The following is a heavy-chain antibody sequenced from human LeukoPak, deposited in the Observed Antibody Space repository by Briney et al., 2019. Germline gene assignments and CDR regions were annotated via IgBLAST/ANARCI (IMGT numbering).Heavy chain of an antibody. CDR2: IYYSGST. CDR1: GGSISSSSYY. CDR3: ARRVRLRNYFDY. D-gene: IGHD5-12*01. J-gene: IGHJ4*02. Sequence: PSETLSLTCTVSGGSISSSSYYWGWIRQPPGKGLEWIGSIYYSGSTYYNPSLKSRVTISVDTSKNQFSLKLSSVTAADTAVYYCARRVRLRNYFDYWGQGTLVTVSS. V-gene: IGHV4-39*01.